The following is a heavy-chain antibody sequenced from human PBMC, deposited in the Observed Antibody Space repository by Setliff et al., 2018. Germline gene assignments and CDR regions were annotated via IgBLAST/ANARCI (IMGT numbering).Heavy chain of an antibody. V-gene: IGHV3-15*01. J-gene: IGHJ3*01. CDR1: GFTFFSYT. Sequence: GGSLRLSCTTSGFTFFSYTMNWVRQAPGKGLEWAGRIKSYGSGGTIDYAAPVEGRFTISRDDSKNTVYLQMSSLKIEDTAVYYCVHNADFIGTFNTWGQGTMVTVSS. CDR3: VHNADFIGTFNT. D-gene: IGHD2-8*01. CDR2: IKSYGSGGTI.